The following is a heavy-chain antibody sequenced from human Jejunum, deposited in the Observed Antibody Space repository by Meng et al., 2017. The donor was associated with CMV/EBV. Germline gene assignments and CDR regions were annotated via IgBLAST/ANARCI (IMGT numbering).Heavy chain of an antibody. V-gene: IGHV3-30*03. CDR1: GFTFSDYY. J-gene: IGHJ4*02. CDR2: IPFDGNNE. D-gene: IGHD6-13*01. CDR3: ARGTGSGSWLIDS. Sequence: SGFTFSDYYMSWVRQAPGKGLEWVAVIPFDGNNEHYADSVKGRFTISRDNSKNTLYLQANSLRPEDTGVYYCARGTGSGSWLIDSWGQGTLVTVSS.